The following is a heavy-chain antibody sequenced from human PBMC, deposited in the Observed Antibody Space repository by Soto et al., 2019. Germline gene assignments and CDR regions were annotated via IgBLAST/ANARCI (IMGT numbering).Heavy chain of an antibody. D-gene: IGHD6-19*01. J-gene: IGHJ4*02. CDR3: ARDLAVAGTEYYFDY. CDR2: ISAYNGNT. Sequence: GASVKVSCKACGYSFTSYGISWVRQAPGQGLEWMGWISAYNGNTNYAQKLQGRVTMTTDTSTSTAYMELRSLRSDDTAVYYCARDLAVAGTEYYFDYWGQGTLVTVSS. V-gene: IGHV1-18*01. CDR1: GYSFTSYG.